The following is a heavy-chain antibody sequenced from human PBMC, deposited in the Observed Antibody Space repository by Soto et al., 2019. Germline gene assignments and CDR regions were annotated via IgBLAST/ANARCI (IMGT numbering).Heavy chain of an antibody. J-gene: IGHJ4*02. CDR2: IYYSGNT. V-gene: IGHV4-39*01. CDR3: ARHTQGGLLPFDS. CDR1: GGSISSSSYY. Sequence: SETLSLTCTVSGGSISSSSYYWGWIRQPPGKGLEWIGSIYYSGNTYYNPSLKSRVTISVDTSKKQFSLKLSSVTAADTAVYYCARHTQGGLLPFDSWGQGTLVTVYS. D-gene: IGHD3-10*01.